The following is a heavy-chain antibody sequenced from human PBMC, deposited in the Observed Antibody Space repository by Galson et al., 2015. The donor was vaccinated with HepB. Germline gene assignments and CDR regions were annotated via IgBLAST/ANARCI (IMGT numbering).Heavy chain of an antibody. J-gene: IGHJ4*02. CDR1: GFPFADYV. Sequence: SLRLSCAASGFPFADYVMHWVRQAPGKGLEWVSGISWNSGSIGYAASGKGRVTISPDNAKNSLYLQMNSLWAEDTALYYCAKDMGVTTGVGGFDYWGQGTLVTVSS. CDR2: ISWNSGSI. D-gene: IGHD4-23*01. V-gene: IGHV3-9*01. CDR3: AKDMGVTTGVGGFDY.